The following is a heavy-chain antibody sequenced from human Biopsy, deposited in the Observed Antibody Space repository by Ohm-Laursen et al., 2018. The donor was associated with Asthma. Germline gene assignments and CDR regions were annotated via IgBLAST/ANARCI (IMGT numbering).Heavy chain of an antibody. J-gene: IGHJ6*02. Sequence: SLTLSCTASGLSFSDYWMHWVRQPPGKGLERVSRVNGDGSRTSYADSVKGRFTIYRDNAKNTLYLQMNSLRVEDTAVYYCARDGVVPDAMYYHYYYGLDVWGQGTTVTVSS. V-gene: IGHV3-74*01. CDR2: VNGDGSRT. CDR3: ARDGVVPDAMYYHYYYGLDV. D-gene: IGHD2-2*01. CDR1: GLSFSDYW.